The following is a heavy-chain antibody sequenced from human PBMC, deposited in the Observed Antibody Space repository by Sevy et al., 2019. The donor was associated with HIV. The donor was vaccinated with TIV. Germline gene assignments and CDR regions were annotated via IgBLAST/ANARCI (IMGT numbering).Heavy chain of an antibody. CDR2: IRSKAYGGTT. Sequence: GGSLRLSCTASGFTFGDYAMSWFRQAPGKGLEWVGFIRSKAYGGTTEYAASVKGRFTISRDDSKSIAYLQMNSLKTEDTAVYYCTSVGNSSGRDAFDIWGQGTMVTVSS. V-gene: IGHV3-49*03. CDR3: TSVGNSSGRDAFDI. D-gene: IGHD3-22*01. J-gene: IGHJ3*02. CDR1: GFTFGDYA.